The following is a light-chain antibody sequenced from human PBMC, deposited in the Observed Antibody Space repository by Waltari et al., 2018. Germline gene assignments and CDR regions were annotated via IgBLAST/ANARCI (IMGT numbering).Light chain of an antibody. CDR2: GAS. V-gene: IGKV1-12*01. J-gene: IGKJ4*01. CDR1: QSISTW. CDR3: QQAHSFPLT. Sequence: DIQMTQSPFYVSASVGDSVTITCRASQSISTWLAWYQQKPGRAPNLLVYGASTLQGEVLSRFSGSGSGTDFTLTISSLQPEDCATYYCQQAHSFPLTFGGGTKVEI.